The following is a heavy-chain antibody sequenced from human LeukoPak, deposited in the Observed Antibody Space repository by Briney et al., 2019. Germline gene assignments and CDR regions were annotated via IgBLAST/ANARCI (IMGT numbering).Heavy chain of an antibody. CDR1: GFTFSSYW. Sequence: AGSLALSSAASGFTFSSYWMHWVRQAPGKGLVWVSHINTDGSSTTYADSVKGRFTISRDNAKNTLYLQMNSLRAEDTAVYYCARWGRYGAGDYWGQGTLVTVSS. D-gene: IGHD3-16*01. J-gene: IGHJ4*02. CDR2: INTDGSST. V-gene: IGHV3-74*01. CDR3: ARWGRYGAGDY.